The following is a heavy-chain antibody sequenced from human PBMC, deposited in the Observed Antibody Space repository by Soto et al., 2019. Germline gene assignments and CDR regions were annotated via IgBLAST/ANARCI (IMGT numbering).Heavy chain of an antibody. J-gene: IGHJ6*03. CDR1: GGSISSYY. D-gene: IGHD6-19*01. CDR2: ISYSGST. V-gene: IGHV4-59*01. CDR3: ARVEAVAHYYYYMDV. Sequence: ASETLSLTCTVSGGSISSYYWSWIRPPPGKGLEWIGYISYSGSTNYSPSLKSRVTISVYTSKNQFSLKLSSVTAADTAVYYCARVEAVAHYYYYMDVWGKGTTVTVSS.